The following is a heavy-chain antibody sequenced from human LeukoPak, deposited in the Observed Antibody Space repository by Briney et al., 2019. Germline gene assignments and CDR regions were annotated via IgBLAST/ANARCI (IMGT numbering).Heavy chain of an antibody. D-gene: IGHD2-8*01. V-gene: IGHV1-2*02. CDR2: INPNSGGT. Sequence: AASVKVSCKASGYTFTGYYMHWVRQAPGQGLEWMGWINPNSGGTNYAQKFQGRVTMTRDTSISTAYMELSRLRSGDTAVYYCASEGYCTNGVCQGEFDYWGQGTLVTVSS. CDR3: ASEGYCTNGVCQGEFDY. J-gene: IGHJ4*02. CDR1: GYTFTGYY.